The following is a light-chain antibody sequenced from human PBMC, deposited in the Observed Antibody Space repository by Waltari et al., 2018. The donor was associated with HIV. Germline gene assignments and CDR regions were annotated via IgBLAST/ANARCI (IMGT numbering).Light chain of an antibody. Sequence: ELVLTQSPGTLSLSPGERATLSCRASQRLSSSFLAWYQQKPGQAPRLLIYAASSRATGIPDKVSGRGSGTDFTLTISRLEPEDFAVYYCQQYGSSPLWTFGQGTKVEI. V-gene: IGKV3-20*01. CDR3: QQYGSSPLWT. J-gene: IGKJ1*01. CDR1: QRLSSSF. CDR2: AAS.